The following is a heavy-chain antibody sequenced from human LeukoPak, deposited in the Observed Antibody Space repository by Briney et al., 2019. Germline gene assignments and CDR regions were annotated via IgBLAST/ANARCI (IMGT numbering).Heavy chain of an antibody. CDR2: IYYSGST. V-gene: IGHV4-59*05. Sequence: SETLSLTCTVSGGSISNYYWSWIRQPPGRGLEWIGSIYYSGSTYYNPSLKSRVTISVDTSKNQFSLKLSSVTAADTAVYYCARMFTMVRGAYDPWGQGTLVTVSS. D-gene: IGHD3-10*01. CDR1: GGSISNYY. CDR3: ARMFTMVRGAYDP. J-gene: IGHJ5*02.